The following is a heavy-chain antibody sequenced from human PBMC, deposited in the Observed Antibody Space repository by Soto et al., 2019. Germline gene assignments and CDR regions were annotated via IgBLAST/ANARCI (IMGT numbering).Heavy chain of an antibody. CDR3: AKYRWGATTVTSIN. V-gene: IGHV3-23*01. CDR2: ISGTSDMT. D-gene: IGHD4-4*01. Sequence: GSLRLSCVGSGFTFSSYPMNWVRQAPGKGLEWVSAISGTSDMTYYANSVTGRFTISRDNSKNTLYLQVSSLRVEDTAIYYCAKYRWGATTVTSINWGRRTLVTVSS. J-gene: IGHJ1*01. CDR1: GFTFSSYP.